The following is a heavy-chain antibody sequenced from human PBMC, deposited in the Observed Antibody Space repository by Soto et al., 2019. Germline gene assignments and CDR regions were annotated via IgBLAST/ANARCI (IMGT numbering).Heavy chain of an antibody. D-gene: IGHD3-22*01. V-gene: IGHV4-4*02. Sequence: QVELQESGPGLVKPSGTLSLTCVVSGNSISTTNWWSWVRQSPGKGLEWIGEIYHSGSTNYNPSLKSRVTISVDKSKNQFSLKLSSVTAADTAVYYCARDVGYHYDGSPSGQFDFWGQGTPVTVSS. CDR1: GNSISTTNW. CDR3: ARDVGYHYDGSPSGQFDF. CDR2: IYHSGST. J-gene: IGHJ4*02.